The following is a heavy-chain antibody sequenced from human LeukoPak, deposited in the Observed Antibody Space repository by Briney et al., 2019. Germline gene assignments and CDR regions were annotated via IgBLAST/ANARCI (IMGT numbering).Heavy chain of an antibody. Sequence: VASVKVSCKSSGYTFTSYGIRWVRQAPGQVLAWMGWISAYNGNTNYAQKLQGRVTMTTDTSTSTAYMELRSLRSDDTAVYYCARAYCSSTSCHIAGWFDPWGQGTLVTVSS. J-gene: IGHJ5*02. V-gene: IGHV1-18*01. CDR2: ISAYNGNT. CDR3: ARAYCSSTSCHIAGWFDP. D-gene: IGHD2-2*02. CDR1: GYTFTSYG.